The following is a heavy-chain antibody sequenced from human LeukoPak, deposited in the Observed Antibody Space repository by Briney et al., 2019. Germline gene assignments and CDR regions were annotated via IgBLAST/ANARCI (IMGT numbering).Heavy chain of an antibody. D-gene: IGHD3-16*02. J-gene: IGHJ4*02. CDR3: ARVTYYDYVWGSYRYSNHFDY. CDR2: IYYSGST. Sequence: PSETLSLTCTVSGGSISSYYWSWIRQPPGKGLEWIGYIYYSGSTNYNPSLKSRVTISVDTSKNQFSLKLSSVTAADTAVYYCARVTYYDYVWGSYRYSNHFDYWGQGTLVTVSS. V-gene: IGHV4-59*08. CDR1: GGSISSYY.